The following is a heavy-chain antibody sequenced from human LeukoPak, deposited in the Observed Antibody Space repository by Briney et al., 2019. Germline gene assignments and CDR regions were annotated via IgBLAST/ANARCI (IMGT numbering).Heavy chain of an antibody. V-gene: IGHV1-18*01. CDR1: GYTFTSYG. Sequence: ASVKVSCKASGYTFTSYGISWVRQAPEQGLEWMGWISAYNGNTNYAQKLQGRVTMTTDTSTSTAYMELRSLRSDDTAVYYCARGAAMVRGNPGRYFDYWGQGTLVTVSS. J-gene: IGHJ4*02. D-gene: IGHD3-10*01. CDR3: ARGAAMVRGNPGRYFDY. CDR2: ISAYNGNT.